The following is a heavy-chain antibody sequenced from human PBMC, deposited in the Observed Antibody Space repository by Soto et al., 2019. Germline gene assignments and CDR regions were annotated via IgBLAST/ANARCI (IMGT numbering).Heavy chain of an antibody. Sequence: VQLLESGGGLVQPGGSLRLSCAASGFSFNNHAMTWVRQAPGKGLQWVSGISGSGSTTHYADSVKGRFTISRDTSKDTLYLQMNSLRPEDTAVYYCAKDRLMLTMVVVGAFDFWGLGTMVTVSS. CDR1: GFSFNNHA. J-gene: IGHJ3*01. CDR3: AKDRLMLTMVVVGAFDF. D-gene: IGHD3-22*01. CDR2: ISGSGSTT. V-gene: IGHV3-23*01.